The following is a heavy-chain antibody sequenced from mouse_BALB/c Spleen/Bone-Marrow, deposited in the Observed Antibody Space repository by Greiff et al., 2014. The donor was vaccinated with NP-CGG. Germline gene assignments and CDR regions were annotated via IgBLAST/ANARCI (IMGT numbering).Heavy chain of an antibody. CDR3: ARITTATGAMDY. D-gene: IGHD1-2*01. Sequence: VKLVESGPGLVAPSQSLSISCTVSGFSLTSYGVHWVRQPPGKGLEWLGVIWADGSTNYNSALMSRLSISKDNSKSQVFLKMNSLQTDDTAMYYCARITTATGAMDYWGRGTSVTVSS. V-gene: IGHV2-9*02. CDR2: IWADGST. J-gene: IGHJ4*01. CDR1: GFSLTSYG.